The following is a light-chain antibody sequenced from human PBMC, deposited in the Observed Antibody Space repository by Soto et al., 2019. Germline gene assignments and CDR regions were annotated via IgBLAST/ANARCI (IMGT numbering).Light chain of an antibody. J-gene: IGLJ2*01. Sequence: QSALTQPPSASGSPGQSVTISCSGTSSDIGAYKYVSWYQQHPGKAPKLIIYEVDKRPSGVPDRFSGSKSGNTASLTVSGLQGEDDADYYCSSYGGINNLVFGGGTKVTVL. V-gene: IGLV2-8*01. CDR1: SSDIGAYKY. CDR3: SSYGGINNLV. CDR2: EVD.